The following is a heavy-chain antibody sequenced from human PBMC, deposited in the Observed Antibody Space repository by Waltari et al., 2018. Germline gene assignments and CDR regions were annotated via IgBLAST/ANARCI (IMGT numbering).Heavy chain of an antibody. CDR3: AKGGHDYSNFFDY. CDR2: ISGSGGST. D-gene: IGHD4-4*01. Sequence: EVQLLESGGGLVQPGGSLRLSCAASGFTFRRYAMSWVRQAPGKVLEWVSAISGSGGSTYYADSVKGRFTISRDNSKNTLYLQMNSLRAEDTAVYYCAKGGHDYSNFFDYWGQGTLVTVSS. V-gene: IGHV3-23*01. J-gene: IGHJ4*02. CDR1: GFTFRRYA.